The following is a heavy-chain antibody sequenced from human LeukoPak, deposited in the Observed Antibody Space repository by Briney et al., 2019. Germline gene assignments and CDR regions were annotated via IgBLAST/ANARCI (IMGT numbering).Heavy chain of an antibody. CDR2: IFHSGST. CDR3: ARGGYSGYDYGHNWFDP. Sequence: SETLSLTCAVSGGSIRSSNWWSWVRQPPGKGLEWVGEIFHSGSTNYNPSLKSRVTISVDKSKNQLSLKLSSVTAADTAVYYCARGGYSGYDYGHNWFDPWGQGTLVTVSS. V-gene: IGHV4-4*02. J-gene: IGHJ5*02. CDR1: GGSIRSSNW. D-gene: IGHD5-12*01.